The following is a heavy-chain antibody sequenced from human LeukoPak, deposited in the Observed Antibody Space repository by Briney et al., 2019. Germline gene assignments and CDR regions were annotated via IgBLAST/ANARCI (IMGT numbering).Heavy chain of an antibody. Sequence: ASVKVSCKASGHTFTGYYMHWVRQAPGQGLEWMGWINPNSGGTNYAQKFQGRVTMTRDTSISTAYMELSRLRSDDTAVYYCARDLVVVVAATGDAFDIWGQGTMVTVSS. D-gene: IGHD2-15*01. CDR1: GHTFTGYY. J-gene: IGHJ3*02. CDR3: ARDLVVVVAATGDAFDI. V-gene: IGHV1-2*02. CDR2: INPNSGGT.